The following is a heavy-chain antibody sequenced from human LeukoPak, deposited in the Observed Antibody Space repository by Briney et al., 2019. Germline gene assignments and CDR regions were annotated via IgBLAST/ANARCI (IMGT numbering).Heavy chain of an antibody. V-gene: IGHV3-23*01. CDR2: LTGSGST. CDR1: GFAFSSFA. D-gene: IGHD2-21*01. CDR3: AKDWIPYNRVFDCFDF. Sequence: GGSLRLSCVASGFAFSSFAMSWVRQAPGKGLEWVSGLTGSGSTYHADSVKGRFTISRDNSKNTLSLQMNSLRAEDTAVYYCAKDWIPYNRVFDCFDFWGQGTLVTVSS. J-gene: IGHJ4*02.